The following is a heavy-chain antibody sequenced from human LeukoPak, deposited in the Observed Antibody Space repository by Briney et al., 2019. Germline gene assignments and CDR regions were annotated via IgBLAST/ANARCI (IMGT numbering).Heavy chain of an antibody. CDR1: GYTFTSYY. D-gene: IGHD6-13*01. J-gene: IGHJ4*02. CDR2: INPSGGST. CDR3: ARDDSSRLCDY. Sequence: GASVKVSCKASGYTFTSYYMHWVRQAPGQGLEWMGIINPSGGSTSYAQKFQGRVTMTTDTSTSTAYMELRSLRSDDTAVYYCARDDSSRLCDYWGQGTLVTVSS. V-gene: IGHV1-46*01.